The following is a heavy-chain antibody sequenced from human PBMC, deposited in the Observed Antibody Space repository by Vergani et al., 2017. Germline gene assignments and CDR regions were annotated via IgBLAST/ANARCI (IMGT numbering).Heavy chain of an antibody. CDR1: GFTSSYYG. V-gene: IGHV3-30*03. J-gene: IGHJ1*01. CDR3: ATKSCGTPGCQRGYFRE. Sequence: QVHLVESGGGVVQPGRSLRLSCVVSGFTSSYYGMHWVRQAPGKGVEWVAVISYDGTQKYYADSVKGRFTNSRDNSKSTLYLQMNSLRTEDTAVYYCATKSCGTPGCQRGYFREWGQGTLVTVSS. CDR2: ISYDGTQK. D-gene: IGHD1-1*01.